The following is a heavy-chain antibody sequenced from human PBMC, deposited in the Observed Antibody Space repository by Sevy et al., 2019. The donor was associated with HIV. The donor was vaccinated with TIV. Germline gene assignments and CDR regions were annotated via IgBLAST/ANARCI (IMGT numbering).Heavy chain of an antibody. J-gene: IGHJ4*02. CDR1: GFTFDDYA. CDR2: ISRNGGSI. CDR3: AKDTRRWLQSYYFDY. Sequence: GGSLRLSCAASGFTFDDYAMHWVRQAPGKGLEWVAGISRNGGSIGYADSVKGRFTISRDNAKNSLYLQMNSLRAEDTALYYCAKDTRRWLQSYYFDYWGQGTLVTVSS. V-gene: IGHV3-9*01. D-gene: IGHD5-12*01.